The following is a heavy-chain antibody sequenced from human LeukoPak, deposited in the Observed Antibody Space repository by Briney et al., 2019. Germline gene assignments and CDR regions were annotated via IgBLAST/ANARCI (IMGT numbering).Heavy chain of an antibody. CDR3: AKDRRGRGDWFGP. CDR1: GGSISSYY. D-gene: IGHD2-15*01. Sequence: SETLSLTCTVSGGSISSYYWSWIRQPPGKGLEWIGYIYYSGSTNYNPSLKSRVTISVDTSKNQFSLKLSSVTAADTAVYYCAKDRRGRGDWFGPWGQGTLVTVSS. CDR2: IYYSGST. J-gene: IGHJ5*02. V-gene: IGHV4-59*01.